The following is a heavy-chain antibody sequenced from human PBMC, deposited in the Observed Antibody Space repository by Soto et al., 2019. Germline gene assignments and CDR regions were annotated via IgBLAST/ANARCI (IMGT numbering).Heavy chain of an antibody. D-gene: IGHD4-4*01. CDR1: GFTFNSYA. CDR3: AKDQTHVTTGSDY. V-gene: IGHV3-23*01. CDR2: ISSSAGNT. J-gene: IGHJ4*02. Sequence: EVQLLESGGDLVQPGGSLRLSCAASGFTFNSYAMSWVRQAPGKGLEWVSAISSSAGNTYYADSVKGRVTISRDNSKNTVYLQMNSLTAEDTAVYYCAKDQTHVTTGSDYWVQGTLVTVSS.